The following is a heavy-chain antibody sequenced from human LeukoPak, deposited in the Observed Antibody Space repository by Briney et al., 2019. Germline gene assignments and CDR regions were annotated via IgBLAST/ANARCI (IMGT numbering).Heavy chain of an antibody. CDR3: AKGTGTEYGYYYYMDV. CDR1: GFTFSSYA. J-gene: IGHJ6*03. D-gene: IGHD1-1*01. V-gene: IGHV3-23*01. Sequence: QPGGSLRLSCAASGFTFSSYAMSWVRQAPGKGLEWVSAISGSGGSTYYADSVKGRFTISRDNSKNTLYLQMNSLRAEDTAVYYCAKGTGTEYGYYYYMDVWGKGTTVTVSS. CDR2: ISGSGGST.